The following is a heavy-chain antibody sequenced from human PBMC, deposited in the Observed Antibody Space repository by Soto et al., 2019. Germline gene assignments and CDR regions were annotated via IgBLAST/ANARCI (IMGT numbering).Heavy chain of an antibody. V-gene: IGHV3-23*01. D-gene: IGHD6-19*01. Sequence: PGGSLRLSCAASGFTFSSYAMSWVRQAPGKGLEWVSAISGSGGSTYYADSVKGRFTISRDNSKNTLYLQMNSLRAEDTAVYYCAKDPPLGGAVAGTVEGDYWGQGTLVTVSS. J-gene: IGHJ4*02. CDR3: AKDPPLGGAVAGTVEGDY. CDR1: GFTFSSYA. CDR2: ISGSGGST.